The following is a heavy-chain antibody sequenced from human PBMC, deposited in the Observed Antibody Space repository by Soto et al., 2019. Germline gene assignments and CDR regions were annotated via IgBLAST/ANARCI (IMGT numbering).Heavy chain of an antibody. D-gene: IGHD6-19*01. CDR1: GFTFADYP. CDR2: ITASGATT. V-gene: IGHV3-23*01. J-gene: IGHJ4*02. CDR3: AKRLLALAGGWYLDS. Sequence: EVELFQSGGGLGQPGGSLTLSCVASGFTFADYPMNWVRQVPGKGLEWISRITASGATTYYTDSVRGRFTTSRDNSRNTLFLQMNSLRAGDTAIYYCAKRLLALAGGWYLDSWGQGTLVTVSS.